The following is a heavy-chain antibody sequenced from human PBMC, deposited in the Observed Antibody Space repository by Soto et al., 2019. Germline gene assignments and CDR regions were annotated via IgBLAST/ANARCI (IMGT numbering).Heavy chain of an antibody. CDR2: VSYDGSNK. D-gene: IGHD2-15*01. CDR1: GFTFSSYA. CDR3: ARGVVVAYYFDY. J-gene: IGHJ4*02. V-gene: IGHV3-30-3*01. Sequence: GGSLRLSCAASGFTFSSYAMHWVRQAPGKGLEWVAFVSYDGSNKYYADSVKGRFTISRDNSKNTLYLQMNSLRAEDTAVYYCARGVVVAYYFDYWGQGTLVTVSS.